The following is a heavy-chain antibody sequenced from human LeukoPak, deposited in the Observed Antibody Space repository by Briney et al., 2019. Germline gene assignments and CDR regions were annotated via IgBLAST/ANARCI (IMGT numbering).Heavy chain of an antibody. J-gene: IGHJ2*01. CDR1: GFTFSDYY. CDR3: ARGSGYFDI. Sequence: GRSLRLSCAASGFTFSDYYMSWIRQAPGRGLEWVSYISENGDHTNYADSLKGRFTTSRDNDKNSVYLQISSLRAEDAALYYCARGSGYFDIWGRGTRVTVTS. CDR2: ISENGDHT. V-gene: IGHV3-11*05.